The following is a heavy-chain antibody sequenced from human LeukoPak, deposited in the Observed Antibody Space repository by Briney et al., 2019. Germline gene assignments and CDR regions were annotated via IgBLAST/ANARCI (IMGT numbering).Heavy chain of an antibody. V-gene: IGHV1-2*06. J-gene: IGHJ6*02. CDR3: ARGGVVTSVGHTFYYGMDV. CDR2: IVPNSGDT. CDR1: GYTFTGYY. D-gene: IGHD3-22*01. Sequence: ASVKVSCKTSGYTFTGYYMLWVRQAPGQGLEWMGRIVPNSGDTNYAQKFQGRVTLTRDTSISTAYMELSRLRSDDTAIYYCARGGVVTSVGHTFYYGMDVWGQGTTVTVSS.